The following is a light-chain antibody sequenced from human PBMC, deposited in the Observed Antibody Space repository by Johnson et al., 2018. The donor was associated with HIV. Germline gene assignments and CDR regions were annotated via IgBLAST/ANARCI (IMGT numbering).Light chain of an antibody. Sequence: SVLTQPPSVSAAPGQKVTISCSGSSSNIGNNYVSWYQQVPGTAPKLLIYENNKRPSGIPDRFSGSKSGPSATLGIAGLQTGDEADYYCGTWDNSLSTGGVFGAATKVAVL. J-gene: IGLJ1*01. CDR2: ENN. CDR1: SSNIGNNY. V-gene: IGLV1-51*02. CDR3: GTWDNSLSTGGV.